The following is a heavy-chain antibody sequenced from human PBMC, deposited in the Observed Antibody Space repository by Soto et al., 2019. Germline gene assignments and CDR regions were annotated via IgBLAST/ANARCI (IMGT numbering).Heavy chain of an antibody. V-gene: IGHV4-39*01. CDR1: GGSISSSSYY. CDR2: IYYSGST. CDR3: ARHVPRIAAAGFKHNWFDP. D-gene: IGHD6-13*01. Sequence: SETLSLTCTVSGGSISSSSYYWGWIRQPPGKGLEWIGSIYYSGSTYYNPSLKSRVTISVDTSKNQFSLKLSSVTAADTAVYYCARHVPRIAAAGFKHNWFDPWGQGTLVTVSS. J-gene: IGHJ5*02.